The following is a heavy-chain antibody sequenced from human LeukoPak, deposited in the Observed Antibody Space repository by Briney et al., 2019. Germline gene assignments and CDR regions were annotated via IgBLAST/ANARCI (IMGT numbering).Heavy chain of an antibody. CDR1: GFTFSSYG. D-gene: IGHD6-19*01. V-gene: IGHV3-30*18. J-gene: IGHJ6*02. CDR3: AKLPGVAGTSYYYGMAV. CDR2: ISYDGSNK. Sequence: GGSLRLSCAASGFTFSSYGMHWVRQAPGKGLEWVAVISYDGSNKYYADSVKGRFTISRDNSKNTLYLQMNSLRAEDTAVYYCAKLPGVAGTSYYYGMAVWGQGTTVTVSS.